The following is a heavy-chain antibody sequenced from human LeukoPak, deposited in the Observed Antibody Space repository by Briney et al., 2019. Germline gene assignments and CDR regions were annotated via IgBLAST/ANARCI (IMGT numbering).Heavy chain of an antibody. D-gene: IGHD3-22*01. CDR2: ISGSGSTI. V-gene: IGHV3-48*03. J-gene: IGHJ4*02. CDR3: ARDRSYYDSSGYYYQPGDY. Sequence: GGSLRLSCAASGFTFSSYEMNWVRQAPGKGLDWVSYISGSGSTIYYADSVKGRFTISRDNAKNSLYLQMNSLRAEDTAVYYCARDRSYYDSSGYYYQPGDYWGQGTLVTVSS. CDR1: GFTFSSYE.